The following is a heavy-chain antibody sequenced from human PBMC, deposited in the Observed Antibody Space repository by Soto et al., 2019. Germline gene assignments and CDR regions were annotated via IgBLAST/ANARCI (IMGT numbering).Heavy chain of an antibody. CDR2: IMPVFSTP. Sequence: QVLLVQSGAEVKKPGSSVRVSCKSSGGTFSTSAISSVRQAPGQGLEWVGGIMPVFSTPDYAQKLQGRVTITADESTTTTYLELTGLRADDTAVYYCARDKDRQQLGGNYYYMLDVWGQGTAITVAS. CDR3: ARDKDRQQLGGNYYYMLDV. J-gene: IGHJ6*02. V-gene: IGHV1-69*12. D-gene: IGHD3-3*02. CDR1: GGTFSTSA.